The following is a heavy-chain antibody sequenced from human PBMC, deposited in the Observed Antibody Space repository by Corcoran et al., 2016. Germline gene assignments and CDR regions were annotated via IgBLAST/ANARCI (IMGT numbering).Heavy chain of an antibody. Sequence: EVQLVESGGGLVQPGGSLRLSCAASGFTFSSYSMHWVRQAPGKGLAWVSYISSMSSTIYYADSVKGRFTLSRDNAKNSLYLQMTSLSDEDTAVYYCARVSFRGPAANGAFDYWGQGTLVTVSS. CDR2: ISSMSSTI. D-gene: IGHD2-2*01. CDR3: ARVSFRGPAANGAFDY. V-gene: IGHV3-48*02. J-gene: IGHJ4*02. CDR1: GFTFSSYS.